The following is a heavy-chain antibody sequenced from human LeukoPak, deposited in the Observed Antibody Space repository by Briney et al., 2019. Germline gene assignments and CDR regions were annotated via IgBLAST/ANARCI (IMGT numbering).Heavy chain of an antibody. CDR1: DFTLSPYW. CDR2: INGDGGDK. J-gene: IGHJ4*02. D-gene: IGHD3-10*01. V-gene: IGHV3-7*01. Sequence: GGSLRLSRAASDFTLSPYWMTWVRQAPGRGLEWVANINGDGGDKYYGDSVKGRFSISRDNAENSLFLQMNNLRVEDSAVYYCARDFLRGAPDYLDLWGQGTLVTVSS. CDR3: ARDFLRGAPDYLDL.